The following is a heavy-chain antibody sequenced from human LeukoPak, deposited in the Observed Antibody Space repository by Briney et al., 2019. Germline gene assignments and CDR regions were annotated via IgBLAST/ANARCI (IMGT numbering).Heavy chain of an antibody. Sequence: GGSLRLSCAASGFTFNKYAIHWVRLAPGKGLEWVAVISYDGSNKYYADSVKGRFTISRDNSKNTLYLQMNSLSTEDTSVYYCASRSDTSYGFDIWGQGTMVTVSS. V-gene: IGHV3-30*04. CDR3: ASRSDTSYGFDI. CDR2: ISYDGSNK. J-gene: IGHJ3*02. D-gene: IGHD6-25*01. CDR1: GFTFNKYA.